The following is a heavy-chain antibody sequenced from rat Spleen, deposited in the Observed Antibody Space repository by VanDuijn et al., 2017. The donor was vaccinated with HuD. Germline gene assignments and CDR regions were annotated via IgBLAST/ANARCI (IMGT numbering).Heavy chain of an antibody. Sequence: EVQLVESGGGLVQPGRSLKLSCAASGFTFSNYGMAWVRQAPTKGLEWVATIIYDGSSTYYRDSVKGRFTISRDNAKSTLYLQMDSLRSEDTATYYCARLHTTGIPVFDYWGQGVMVTVSS. CDR2: IIYDGSST. CDR1: GFTFSNYG. V-gene: IGHV5-29*01. CDR3: ARLHTTGIPVFDY. D-gene: IGHD1-9*01. J-gene: IGHJ2*01.